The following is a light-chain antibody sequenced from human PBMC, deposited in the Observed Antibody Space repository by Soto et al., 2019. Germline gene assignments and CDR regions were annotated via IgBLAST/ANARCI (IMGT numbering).Light chain of an antibody. CDR2: DAS. V-gene: IGKV3-11*01. J-gene: IGKJ5*01. Sequence: ETELTQSPATLSLSPGERATLSCRASQSISSYLAWYQQKPGKAPMLLIYDASIRTTGIPARFSGSGSGTAYTITISSREPEDFVASYCQQRSNWHPITFGQGTRLEI. CDR3: QQRSNWHPIT. CDR1: QSISSY.